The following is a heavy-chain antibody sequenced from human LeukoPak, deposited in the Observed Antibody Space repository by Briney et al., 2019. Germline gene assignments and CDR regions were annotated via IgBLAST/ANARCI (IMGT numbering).Heavy chain of an antibody. CDR2: MYNSGTT. CDR3: ARSTNRVDS. J-gene: IGHJ4*02. D-gene: IGHD1-14*01. CDR1: GASIRGSITSGTYY. V-gene: IGHV4-61*02. Sequence: PSQTLSLTCTVSGASIRGSITSGTYYWNWIRQPAGKGLEWIGRMYNSGTTINYNPSLKSRVTISVDTSKNQFSLNVTSVTAADTAVYYCARSTNRVDSWGQGTPVTVSS.